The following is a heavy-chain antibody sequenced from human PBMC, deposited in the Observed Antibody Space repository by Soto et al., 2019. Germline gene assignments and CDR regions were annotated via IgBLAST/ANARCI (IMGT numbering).Heavy chain of an antibody. Sequence: GGSLRLSCAASGFTFSSYAMHWVRQAPGKWLEWVAVISYDGSNKYYADSVKGRFTISRGNSKNTLYLQMNSLRAEDTAVYYCARSHSSGWTYYFDYWGQGXLVTVTS. CDR1: GFTFSSYA. CDR3: ARSHSSGWTYYFDY. CDR2: ISYDGSNK. J-gene: IGHJ4*02. D-gene: IGHD6-19*01. V-gene: IGHV3-30-3*01.